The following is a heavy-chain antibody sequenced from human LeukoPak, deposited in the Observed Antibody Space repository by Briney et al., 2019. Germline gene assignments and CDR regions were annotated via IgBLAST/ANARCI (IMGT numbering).Heavy chain of an antibody. J-gene: IGHJ6*03. D-gene: IGHD6-13*01. V-gene: IGHV1-24*01. CDR1: GYTFTDLS. Sequence: ASVKVSCKVSGYTFTDLSMHWVRQAPGQGLEWMGGFDPEDGETIYAQKFQGRVTMTEDTSTDTAYMELSSLRSEDTAVYYCATGRIAAVSNSIDVWGKGTTVTVSS. CDR3: ATGRIAAVSNSIDV. CDR2: FDPEDGET.